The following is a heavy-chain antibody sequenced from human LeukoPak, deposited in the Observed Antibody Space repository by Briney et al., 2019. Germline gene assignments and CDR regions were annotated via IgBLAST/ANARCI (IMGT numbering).Heavy chain of an antibody. J-gene: IGHJ4*02. D-gene: IGHD6-6*01. CDR3: ARGGESRRLDY. V-gene: IGHV1-18*01. Sequence: ASVKLSCTASGYTFTSYGISWVRKAPGQWLELMGWISAYNGNTNYAQKLQGRVTMTTDTSTSTAYMELRSLRSDDTAVYYCARGGESRRLDYWGQGNLVSVSS. CDR2: ISAYNGNT. CDR1: GYTFTSYG.